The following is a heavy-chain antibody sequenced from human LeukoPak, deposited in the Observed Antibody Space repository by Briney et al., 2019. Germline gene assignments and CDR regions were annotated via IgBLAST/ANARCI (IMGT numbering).Heavy chain of an antibody. CDR1: GFTFSSYG. D-gene: IGHD4-23*01. J-gene: IGHJ4*02. Sequence: PGGSLRLSCAASGFTFSSYGMHWVRQDPGKGLEWVANINQDGSVKNYVDSVKGRFTISRDNAKNSLYLQMNSLRAEDTAVYYCVVTTRSYPFDYWGQGTLVTVSS. V-gene: IGHV3-7*01. CDR3: VVTTRSYPFDY. CDR2: INQDGSVK.